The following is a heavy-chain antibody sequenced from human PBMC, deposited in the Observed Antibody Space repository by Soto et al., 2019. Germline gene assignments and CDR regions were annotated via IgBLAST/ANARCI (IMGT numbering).Heavy chain of an antibody. D-gene: IGHD3-10*01. Sequence: PSETLSLTCTVSGGSISSCCWSWIRQPPGKGLEWIGYIYYSGSTNYNPSLKSRVTISVDTSKNQFSLKLSSVTAADTAVYYCARVINYYYYGMDVWGQGTTVTVSS. CDR2: IYYSGST. CDR3: ARVINYYYYGMDV. J-gene: IGHJ6*02. CDR1: GGSISSCC. V-gene: IGHV4-59*01.